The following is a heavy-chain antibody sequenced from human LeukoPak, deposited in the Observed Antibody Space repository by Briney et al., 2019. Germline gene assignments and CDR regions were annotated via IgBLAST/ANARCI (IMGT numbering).Heavy chain of an antibody. CDR1: GGSISSYY. V-gene: IGHV4-59*08. J-gene: IGHJ6*03. D-gene: IGHD3-3*01. CDR3: ARQESGPYHYMDV. CDR2: VYCSVST. Sequence: SETLSLTCSVSGGSISSYYWTWIRQAPRKGLEWIGYVYCSVSTNYNPSLKSRVSISQDTSKNQVSLKLSSVTAADTAVYYCARQESGPYHYMDVWGKGTTVTVSS.